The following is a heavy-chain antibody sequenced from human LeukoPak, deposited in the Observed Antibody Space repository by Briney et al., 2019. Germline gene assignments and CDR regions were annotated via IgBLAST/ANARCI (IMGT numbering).Heavy chain of an antibody. V-gene: IGHV4-61*01. CDR3: AREDTGPTYYYYMDV. CDR2: IYYSGST. CDR1: GGSVSSGSYY. D-gene: IGHD7-27*01. J-gene: IGHJ6*03. Sequence: SETLSPTCTVSGGSVSSGSYYWSWIRQPPGKGLEWIGYIYYSGSTNYNPSLKSRVTISVDTSKNQFSLKLSSVTAADTAVYYCAREDTGPTYYYYMDVWGKGTTVTVSS.